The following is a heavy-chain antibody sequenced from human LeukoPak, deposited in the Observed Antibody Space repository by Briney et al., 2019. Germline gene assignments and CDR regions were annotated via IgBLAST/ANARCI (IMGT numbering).Heavy chain of an antibody. J-gene: IGHJ4*02. CDR1: GFTFSSYA. V-gene: IGHV3-30-3*01. Sequence: GGSLRLSCAASGFTFSSYAMHWVRQAPGKGLEWVAVISYDGSNKYYADSMKGRFTISRDNSKNTLYLQMNSLRAEDTAVYYCARDNYGDHYFDYWGQGTLVTVSS. CDR2: ISYDGSNK. CDR3: ARDNYGDHYFDY. D-gene: IGHD2-21*02.